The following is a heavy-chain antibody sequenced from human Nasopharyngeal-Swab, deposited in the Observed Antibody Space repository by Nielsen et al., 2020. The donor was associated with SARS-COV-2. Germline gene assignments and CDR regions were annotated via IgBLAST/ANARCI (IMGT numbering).Heavy chain of an antibody. V-gene: IGHV3-9*01. Sequence: SLKISCAASGFTFDDYGMHWVRQAPGKGLEWVSGISWNSGRIAYADSVKGRFTISRDNAKNSLYLQMNSLGAEDTALYFCARDKGYSYDYYYYYGMDVWGQGTTVTVSS. J-gene: IGHJ6*02. CDR3: ARDKGYSYDYYYYYGMDV. CDR1: GFTFDDYG. D-gene: IGHD5-18*01. CDR2: ISWNSGRI.